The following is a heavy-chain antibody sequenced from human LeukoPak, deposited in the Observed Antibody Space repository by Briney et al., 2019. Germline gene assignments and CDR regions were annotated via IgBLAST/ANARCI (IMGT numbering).Heavy chain of an antibody. V-gene: IGHV4-39*07. Sequence: SETLSLTCTVSGGSISSSSYYWGWIRQPPGKGLEWIGSIYYSGSTYYNPSLKSRVTISVDTSKNQFSLKLSSVTAADTAVYYCARTGGSQGGNYWGQGTLVTVSS. D-gene: IGHD1-26*01. CDR2: IYYSGST. CDR3: ARTGGSQGGNY. J-gene: IGHJ4*02. CDR1: GGSISSSSYY.